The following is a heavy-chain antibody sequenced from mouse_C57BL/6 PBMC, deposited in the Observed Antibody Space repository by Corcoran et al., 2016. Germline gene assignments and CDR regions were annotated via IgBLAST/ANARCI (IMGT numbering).Heavy chain of an antibody. CDR1: GYTFTSYD. V-gene: IGHV1-85*01. CDR2: IYPRDGST. J-gene: IGHJ4*01. CDR3: ASVTTVVEGNYYAMDY. D-gene: IGHD1-1*01. Sequence: QVQLQQSGPELVKPGASVKLSRKASGYTFTSYDINWVKQRPGQGLEWIGWIYPRDGSTKYNEKFKGKATLTVDTSSSTAYMELHSLTSEDSAVYFCASVTTVVEGNYYAMDYWGQGTSVTVSS.